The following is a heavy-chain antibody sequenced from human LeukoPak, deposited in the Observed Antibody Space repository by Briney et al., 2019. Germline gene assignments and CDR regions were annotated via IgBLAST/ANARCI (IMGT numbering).Heavy chain of an antibody. Sequence: PSQTLSLTCTVSGGSISRGSYFWSWIRQPAGKGLEWIGRVYTSETPKHNPSLESRVTISVDTSRNQFSLRLNSVTAADTAVYYCARGGIPDYWGQGILVTVSS. D-gene: IGHD2-21*01. CDR3: ARGGIPDY. V-gene: IGHV4-61*02. J-gene: IGHJ4*02. CDR1: GGSISRGSYF. CDR2: VYTSETP.